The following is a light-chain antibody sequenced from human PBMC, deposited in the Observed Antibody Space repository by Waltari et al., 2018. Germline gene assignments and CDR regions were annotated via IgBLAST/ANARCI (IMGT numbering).Light chain of an antibody. CDR2: DAS. Sequence: TLSCRASQSVSRALVWYQQKPGQAPRLLIYDASRRATGIPDRFSGSGSGTDFSLTISRLEPEDSAVYYCQKYERLPATFGQGTKVEI. CDR1: QSVSRA. J-gene: IGKJ1*01. V-gene: IGKV3-20*01. CDR3: QKYERLPAT.